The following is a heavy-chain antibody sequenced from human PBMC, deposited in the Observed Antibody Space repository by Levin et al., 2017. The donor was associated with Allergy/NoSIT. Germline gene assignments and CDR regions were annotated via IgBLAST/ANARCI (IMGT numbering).Heavy chain of an antibody. Sequence: PGESLKISCAASGFTFSNYAMSWVRQAPGKGLEWVSTVSGGGYTTYFADSVKGRFTISRDNSKNTLYLQVNSLRAEDTAVYYCAKGSRGWLVDYWGQGTLVTVSS. CDR3: AKGSRGWLVDY. J-gene: IGHJ4*02. V-gene: IGHV3-23*01. CDR2: VSGGGYTT. D-gene: IGHD5-12*01. CDR1: GFTFSNYA.